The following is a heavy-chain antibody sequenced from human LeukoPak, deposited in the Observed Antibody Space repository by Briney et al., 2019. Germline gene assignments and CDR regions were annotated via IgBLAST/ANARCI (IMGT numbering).Heavy chain of an antibody. CDR3: ARADFNIAVAVFDP. Sequence: GASVTVSCTASGYTFTSYAMHWVRQAPGQRLEWMGWINAGNGNTKYSQKFQGRVTITRDTSASTAYMELSSLRSEDTAVYYCARADFNIAVAVFDPWGQGTLVTVSS. CDR1: GYTFTSYA. CDR2: INAGNGNT. J-gene: IGHJ5*02. D-gene: IGHD6-19*01. V-gene: IGHV1-3*01.